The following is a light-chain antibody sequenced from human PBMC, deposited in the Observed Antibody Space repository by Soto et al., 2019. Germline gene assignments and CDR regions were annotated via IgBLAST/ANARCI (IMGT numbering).Light chain of an antibody. J-gene: IGKJ2*01. Sequence: DIQLTQSPSSVSASGGDRVTIICRASQGISSWLAWYQQKPGKAPELLIYAASNLQSGVPSRFSGSGSGTDFTLTISSLEPEVFATYFCQQAHSFPHTFGQGTKLEI. CDR3: QQAHSFPHT. CDR2: AAS. V-gene: IGKV1-12*01. CDR1: QGISSW.